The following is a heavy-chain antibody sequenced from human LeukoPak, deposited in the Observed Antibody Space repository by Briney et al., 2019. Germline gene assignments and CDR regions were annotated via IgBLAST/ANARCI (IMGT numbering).Heavy chain of an antibody. CDR3: GRGVRGWYLSRGGWFDP. V-gene: IGHV1-2*02. CDR2: INPNSGGT. CDR1: GYTFTGYY. D-gene: IGHD3-10*01. J-gene: IGHJ5*02. Sequence: ASVKVSCKASGYTFTGYYMHWVRQAPGQGLEWMGWINPNSGGTNYAQKFQGRVTMTRDTSISTAYMELSRLRSDDTAVYYCGRGVRGWYLSRGGWFDPWARGILVTVP.